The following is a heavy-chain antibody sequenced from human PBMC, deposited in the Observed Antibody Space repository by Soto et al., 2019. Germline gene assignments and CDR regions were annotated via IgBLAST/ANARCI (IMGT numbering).Heavy chain of an antibody. CDR1: GFTFSNFY. Sequence: QVQLVESGGGLVKPGGSLRLSCAASGFTFSNFYMSWIRQAPGKGLEYIAYISNSGSYANHADSVQGRFTISRDNAKNSLYLQMNCLRAEDTAVYYCAKSRYSDSSGDFYDYWGQGTLVTVSS. J-gene: IGHJ4*02. CDR3: AKSRYSDSSGDFYDY. D-gene: IGHD3-22*01. V-gene: IGHV3-11*05. CDR2: ISNSGSYA.